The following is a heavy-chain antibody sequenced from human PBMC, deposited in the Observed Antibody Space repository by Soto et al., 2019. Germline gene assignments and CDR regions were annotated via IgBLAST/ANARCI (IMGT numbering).Heavy chain of an antibody. V-gene: IGHV3-48*01. CDR2: ISSSSSTI. CDR3: AKAFIYGDYSFQH. D-gene: IGHD4-17*01. Sequence: GGSLRLSCAASGFTFSSYSMNWVRHAPGKGLEWVSVISSSSSTIYYADSVKGRFTISRDNAKNSLYLQMNSLRAEDAAVYYCAKAFIYGDYSFQHWGQGTRVTVSS. CDR1: GFTFSSYS. J-gene: IGHJ1*01.